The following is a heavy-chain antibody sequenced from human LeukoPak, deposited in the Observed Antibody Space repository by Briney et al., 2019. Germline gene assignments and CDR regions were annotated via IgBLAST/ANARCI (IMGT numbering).Heavy chain of an antibody. J-gene: IGHJ6*02. D-gene: IGHD3-16*01. Sequence: TASETLSLTCTVSGVSISSSSYYRGWIRQPPGKGLEWIGSIYYSGSTYYNPSLKSRVTISVDTSKNQFSLKLSSVTAADTAVYYCARDMKYYYGMDVWGQGTTVTVSS. CDR1: GVSISSSSYY. V-gene: IGHV4-39*07. CDR2: IYYSGST. CDR3: ARDMKYYYGMDV.